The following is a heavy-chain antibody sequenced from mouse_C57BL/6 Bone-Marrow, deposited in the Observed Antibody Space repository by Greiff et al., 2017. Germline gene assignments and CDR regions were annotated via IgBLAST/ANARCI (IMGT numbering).Heavy chain of an antibody. Sequence: VQLQQSGAELARPGASVKLSCKASGYTFTSYGISWVKQRTGQGLEWIGEIFPRSGNTYYNEKFKGKATLTADKSSSTAYMELRSLTSEDSAVYFCAREGYSWYFDVWGTGTTVTVSS. CDR3: AREGYSWYFDV. V-gene: IGHV1-81*01. CDR1: GYTFTSYG. D-gene: IGHD2-14*01. CDR2: IFPRSGNT. J-gene: IGHJ1*03.